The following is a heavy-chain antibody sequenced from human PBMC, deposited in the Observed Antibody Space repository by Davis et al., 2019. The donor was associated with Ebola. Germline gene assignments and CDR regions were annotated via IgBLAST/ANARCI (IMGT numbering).Heavy chain of an antibody. CDR1: GYTLTDSS. Sequence: ASVKVSFKFSGYTLTDSSMHWVRQAPAKGLEWMGGFHPEVGETIYAQIFQGRVTMTEDTSTDTAYMEMSSLRSDDTAVYYCATLAGTTLWYFDYWGKGTMVTVSS. D-gene: IGHD1-7*01. CDR2: FHPEVGET. V-gene: IGHV1-24*01. CDR3: ATLAGTTLWYFDY. J-gene: IGHJ4*02.